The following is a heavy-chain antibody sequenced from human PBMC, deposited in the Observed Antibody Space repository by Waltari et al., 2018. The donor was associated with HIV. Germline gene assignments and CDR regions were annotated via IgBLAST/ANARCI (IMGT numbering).Heavy chain of an antibody. D-gene: IGHD3-16*01. CDR3: AKDQGRYYFGMDV. J-gene: IGHJ6*02. CDR2: ILYDGSQR. Sequence: QVQLVESGGGVVQPGRSLRLSCAASGFTFNIYGMHWVRQAPGKGLECVAVILYDGSQRYYADSVKGRFIISRDNSKNMLYLQMNSLRVEDTATYYCAKDQGRYYFGMDVWGQGTTVTVSS. V-gene: IGHV3-30*18. CDR1: GFTFNIYG.